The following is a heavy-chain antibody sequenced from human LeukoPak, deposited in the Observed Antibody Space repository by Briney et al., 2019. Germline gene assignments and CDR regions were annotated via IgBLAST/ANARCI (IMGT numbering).Heavy chain of an antibody. Sequence: ASVKVSFKASGYTFTSYGISWVRQAPGQGLEWMGWISAYNGNTNYAQKLQGRVTMTTDTSTTTAYMELRSLKSDDTAVYYCARVTVSGYGGDYWGQGTLVTVSS. CDR2: ISAYNGNT. CDR1: GYTFTSYG. D-gene: IGHD5-12*01. V-gene: IGHV1-18*01. J-gene: IGHJ4*02. CDR3: ARVTVSGYGGDY.